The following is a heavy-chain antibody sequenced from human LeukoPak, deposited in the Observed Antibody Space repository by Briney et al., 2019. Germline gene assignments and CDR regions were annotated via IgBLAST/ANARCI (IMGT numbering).Heavy chain of an antibody. D-gene: IGHD3-10*01. V-gene: IGHV4-38-2*02. J-gene: IGHJ4*02. CDR1: GYSISSGYY. CDR3: ARDGDYYGSGSYYRPYYFDY. Sequence: SETLSLTCTVSGYSISSGYYWGWIRQPPGKGLERIGSIYHSGSIYYNPSLKSRVTISVDTSKNQFSLKLSSVTAADTAVYYCARDGDYYGSGSYYRPYYFDYWGQGTLVTVSS. CDR2: IYHSGSI.